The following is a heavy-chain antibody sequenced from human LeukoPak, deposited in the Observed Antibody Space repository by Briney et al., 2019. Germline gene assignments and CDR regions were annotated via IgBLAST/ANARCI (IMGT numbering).Heavy chain of an antibody. J-gene: IGHJ4*02. CDR1: GGSISTYY. CDR3: ARHSYTPFDY. D-gene: IGHD2-2*02. Sequence: PSETLSLTCSVSGGSISTYYWSWIRQSPGKGLEWIGYIHHNGDTNYNPSFKSRVTISVDTSKNQFSLRLMSVTAADTAIYYCARHSYTPFDYWGQGSLVTVS. CDR2: IHHNGDT. V-gene: IGHV4-59*08.